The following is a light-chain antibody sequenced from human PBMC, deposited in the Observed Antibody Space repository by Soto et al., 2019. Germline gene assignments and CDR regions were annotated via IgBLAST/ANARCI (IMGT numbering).Light chain of an antibody. V-gene: IGLV2-8*01. Sequence: QSALAQPPSASGSPGQSVTISCTGTSSDVGRYNYISWYQQRPGKAPKLIIYEVSKRPSGVPDRLSGFKYGNTASLTVSGLQAEDEADYYCSSYAGNSRHVFGTGTKVTVL. CDR3: SSYAGNSRHV. CDR1: SSDVGRYNY. CDR2: EVS. J-gene: IGLJ1*01.